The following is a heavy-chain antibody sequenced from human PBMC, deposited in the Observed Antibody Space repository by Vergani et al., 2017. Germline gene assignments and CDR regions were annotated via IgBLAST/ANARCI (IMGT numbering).Heavy chain of an antibody. CDR2: LNPTTGHT. Sequence: VQLVQSGAEVRKPGASVTVPCTASGYIFKNYYIHWLRQAPGQAFEWMGILNPTTGHTTSAQKFMGRVDMTRDPSTDTSTRTVQMALSSLRSEDTAVYYCARCIGCCAGATCRAYYFDHWGQGTRVTVSS. J-gene: IGHJ5*01. CDR3: ARCIGCCAGATCRAYYFDH. CDR1: GYIFKNYY. D-gene: IGHD2-21*01. V-gene: IGHV1-46*02.